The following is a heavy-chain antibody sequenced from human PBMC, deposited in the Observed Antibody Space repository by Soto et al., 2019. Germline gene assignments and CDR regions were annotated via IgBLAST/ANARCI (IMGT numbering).Heavy chain of an antibody. Sequence: GSLRLSCAASGFTFSSYWMSWVRQAPGKGLEWVANIKQDGSEKYYVDSVKGRFTISRDNAKNSLYLQMNSLRAEDTAVYYCARDYYDSSGPDDAFDIWGQGTMVTVSS. D-gene: IGHD3-22*01. CDR1: GFTFSSYW. J-gene: IGHJ3*02. V-gene: IGHV3-7*01. CDR3: ARDYYDSSGPDDAFDI. CDR2: IKQDGSEK.